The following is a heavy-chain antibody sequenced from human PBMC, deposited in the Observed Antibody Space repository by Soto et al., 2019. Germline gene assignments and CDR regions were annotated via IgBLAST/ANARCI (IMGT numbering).Heavy chain of an antibody. Sequence: EVQLVESGGGLVKPGGSLRLSCAASGFTFSSYSMNWVRQAPGKGLEWVSSISSSSSYIYYADSVKGRFTISRDNAKNSLYLQMNSLRAEDTAVYYCASDTYDDYGEYYWGQGTLVTVSS. CDR3: ASDTYDDYGEYY. J-gene: IGHJ4*02. D-gene: IGHD4-17*01. V-gene: IGHV3-21*01. CDR2: ISSSSSYI. CDR1: GFTFSSYS.